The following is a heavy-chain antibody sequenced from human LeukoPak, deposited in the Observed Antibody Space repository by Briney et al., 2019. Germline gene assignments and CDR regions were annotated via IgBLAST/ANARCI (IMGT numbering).Heavy chain of an antibody. V-gene: IGHV3-23*01. CDR3: XXASSLLRGPMVIYYFDF. J-gene: IGHJ4*02. D-gene: IGHD2-21*01. CDR2: ISGGGDIT. Sequence: GGSLRLSCAASDFTFTTYAMTWVRQAPGKGLEWVSSISGGGDITYYTDSVKGRFTISRDNSKNTLYMEMKSLRAEDTAVYYXXXASSLLRGPMVIYYFDFWGQGTLVTVSS. CDR1: DFTFTTYA.